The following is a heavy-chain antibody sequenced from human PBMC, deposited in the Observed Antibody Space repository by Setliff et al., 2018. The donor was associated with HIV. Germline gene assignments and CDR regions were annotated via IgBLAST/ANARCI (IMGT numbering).Heavy chain of an antibody. Sequence: ETLSLTCAVSGGSISSSNWWSWVRQPPGKGLESVANVKQDGTETLYVDSVKGRFTISRDNANNLVYLQMNSLRVEDTAVYFCARWGSGSYERVFDYWGQGMLVTVSS. J-gene: IGHJ4*02. V-gene: IGHV3-7*01. CDR1: GGSISSSNW. D-gene: IGHD1-26*01. CDR2: VKQDGTET. CDR3: ARWGSGSYERVFDY.